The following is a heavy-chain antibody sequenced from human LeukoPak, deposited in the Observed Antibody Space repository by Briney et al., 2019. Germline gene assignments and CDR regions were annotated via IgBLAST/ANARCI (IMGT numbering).Heavy chain of an antibody. D-gene: IGHD2-21*02. Sequence: GGSLRLSCAASEFTFTTYWMSWVRQAPGKGLEWVANIKQYGSEKHYVDSVKGRFTISRDNAKNSLYLQMNSLRAEDAAVYYCVRDRPAYCGGDCYSLGLDYWGQGTLVTVSS. CDR2: IKQYGSEK. CDR3: VRDRPAYCGGDCYSLGLDY. J-gene: IGHJ4*02. V-gene: IGHV3-7*03. CDR1: EFTFTTYW.